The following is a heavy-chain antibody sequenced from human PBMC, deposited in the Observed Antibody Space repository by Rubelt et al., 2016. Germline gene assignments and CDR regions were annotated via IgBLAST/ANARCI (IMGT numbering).Heavy chain of an antibody. Sequence: QVQLQESGPGLVKPSETLSLTCAVYGGSFSGFYWSWIRQPPGKGLEWIGKINHSGSTSYNPSLKSRVTISVDTSKNQFSLKLSSVTAADTAVYYCARELQRYDYWGQGTLVTVSS. CDR3: ARELQRYDY. CDR1: GGSFSGFY. CDR2: INHSGST. D-gene: IGHD4-11*01. V-gene: IGHV4-34*01. J-gene: IGHJ4*02.